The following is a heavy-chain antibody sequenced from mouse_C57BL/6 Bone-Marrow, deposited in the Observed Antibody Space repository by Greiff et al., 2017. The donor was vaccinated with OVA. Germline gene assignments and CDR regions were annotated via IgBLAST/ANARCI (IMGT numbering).Heavy chain of an antibody. CDR3: TKLDYFDY. Sequence: EVQLQQSGTVLARPGASVKMSCKTSGYTFTSYWMHWVKQRPGQGLEWIGAIYPGNSDTSYNQKFKGEAKLTAVTSASTAYMELSSLTNEDSAVYYCTKLDYFDYWGQGTTLTVSS. D-gene: IGHD4-1*01. CDR1: GYTFTSYW. V-gene: IGHV1-5*01. J-gene: IGHJ2*01. CDR2: IYPGNSDT.